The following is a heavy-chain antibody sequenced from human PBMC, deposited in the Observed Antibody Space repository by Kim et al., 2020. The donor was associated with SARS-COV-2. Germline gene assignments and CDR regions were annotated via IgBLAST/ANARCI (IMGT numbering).Heavy chain of an antibody. D-gene: IGHD3-3*01. CDR2: IRRKADNYAT. CDR3: IYDFWSGYSPNPQDDY. J-gene: IGHJ4*02. V-gene: IGHV3-73*01. Sequence: GGSLRLSCAASGLTFSDSSIHWVRQASGKGLEWVGRIRRKADNYATAYAASVKGRFSISRDDSKNTAYLQMNSLKTEDTAVYYRIYDFWSGYSPNPQDDYWGQGTLVTVSS. CDR1: GLTFSDSS.